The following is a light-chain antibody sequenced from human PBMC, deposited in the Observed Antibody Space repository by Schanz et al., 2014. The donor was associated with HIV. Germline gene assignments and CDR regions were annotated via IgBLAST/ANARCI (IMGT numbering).Light chain of an antibody. V-gene: IGKV3-20*01. CDR2: VAS. Sequence: EIVLTQSPATLSLSPGERATLSCRASQSVGNYLAWYQQKPGQAPRLLIYVASIRASGVPERFSGSGSGTDFTLTISRPEPEDFAVYYCQQCGSSLATFGPGTKVDIK. J-gene: IGKJ3*01. CDR1: QSVGNY. CDR3: QQCGSSLAT.